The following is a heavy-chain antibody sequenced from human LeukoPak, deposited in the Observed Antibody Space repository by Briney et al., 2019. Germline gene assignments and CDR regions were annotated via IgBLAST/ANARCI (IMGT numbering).Heavy chain of an antibody. CDR3: ARDNYDSSGYYFD. Sequence: GGSLRLSCAASGFTFSSYEMNWVRRAPGKGLEWVSYISSSGSTIYYADSVKGRFTISRDNAKNSLYLQMNSLSAEDTAVYYCARDNYDSSGYYFDWGQGTLVTVSS. D-gene: IGHD3-22*01. V-gene: IGHV3-48*03. CDR1: GFTFSSYE. CDR2: ISSSGSTI. J-gene: IGHJ4*02.